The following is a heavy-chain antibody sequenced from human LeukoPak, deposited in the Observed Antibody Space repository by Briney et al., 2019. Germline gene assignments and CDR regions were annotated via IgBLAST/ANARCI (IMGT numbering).Heavy chain of an antibody. J-gene: IGHJ4*02. V-gene: IGHV5-51*01. CDR2: IYPGDSDT. CDR1: GYSFTSYW. Sequence: GESLKISCKGSGYSFTSYWIGWVRQMPGKGLEWMGIIYPGDSDTRYSPSFQGQVTISADKSISTAYLQWSSLKASDTAMYYCARPYGSGGSAYYFDYWGQGTLVTVSS. CDR3: ARPYGSGGSAYYFDY. D-gene: IGHD3-10*01.